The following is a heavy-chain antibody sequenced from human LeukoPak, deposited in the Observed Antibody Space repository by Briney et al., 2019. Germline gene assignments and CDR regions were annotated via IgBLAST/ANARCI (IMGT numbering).Heavy chain of an antibody. CDR3: ARGLWFGELLPLDV. J-gene: IGHJ6*04. D-gene: IGHD3-10*01. CDR1: GYTFTGYY. Sequence: ASVTVSCKASGYTFTGYYMHWVRQAPGQGLEWMGWINPNSGNTGYAQKFQGRVTMTRNTSISTAYMELSSLRSEDTAVYYCARGLWFGELLPLDVWGKGTTVTISS. V-gene: IGHV1-8*02. CDR2: INPNSGNT.